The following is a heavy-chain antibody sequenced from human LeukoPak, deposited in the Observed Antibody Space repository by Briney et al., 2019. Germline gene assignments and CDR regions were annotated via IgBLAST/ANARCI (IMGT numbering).Heavy chain of an antibody. CDR2: INHSGST. CDR1: GGSFSGYY. Sequence: SETLSLTCAVYGGSFSGYYWSWIRQPPGKGLEWIGEINHSGSTNYNPSLKSRVTISVDTSKNQFSLKLSSATAADTAVYYCARTGGSFYFYYYMDVWGKGTTVTVSS. CDR3: ARTGGSFYFYYYMDV. V-gene: IGHV4-34*01. J-gene: IGHJ6*03. D-gene: IGHD1-26*01.